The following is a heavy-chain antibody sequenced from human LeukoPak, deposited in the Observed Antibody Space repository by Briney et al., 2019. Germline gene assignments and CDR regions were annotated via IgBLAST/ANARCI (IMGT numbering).Heavy chain of an antibody. CDR1: GYTLSDYY. Sequence: ASVKVSCKASGYTLSDYYLHWVRQAPGQGLEWMGWINTISGDTNSAQKFQGRVTMTRATSINTAYMELNRLRSDDTALYYCARGGIRRNYYHRSRFDPWGQGTLVTVSS. D-gene: IGHD3-22*01. CDR2: INTISGDT. V-gene: IGHV1-2*02. CDR3: ARGGIRRNYYHRSRFDP. J-gene: IGHJ5*01.